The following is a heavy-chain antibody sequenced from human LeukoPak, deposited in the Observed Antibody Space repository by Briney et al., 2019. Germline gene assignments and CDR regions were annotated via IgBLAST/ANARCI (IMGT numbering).Heavy chain of an antibody. CDR2: ITWNSRVK. CDR1: GFTFDNFA. Sequence: GGSLRLSCAASGFTFDNFAMHWVRQAPGKGLEWVSGITWNSRVKTYTPSVKGRFTISRDNAKNSLDLQMNSLRAEDTAVYYCAKLEYSSGWYEGGQFHDYWGQGTLVTVSS. D-gene: IGHD6-19*01. J-gene: IGHJ4*02. V-gene: IGHV3-9*01. CDR3: AKLEYSSGWYEGGQFHDY.